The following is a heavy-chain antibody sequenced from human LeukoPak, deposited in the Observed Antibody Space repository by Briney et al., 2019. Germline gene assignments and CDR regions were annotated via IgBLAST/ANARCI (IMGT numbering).Heavy chain of an antibody. Sequence: GGSLRLSCAASGFTFSSYSMNWVRQAPGKGLEWDSSISSSSSYIYYADSVKGRFTISRDNAKTSLYLQMNSLRAEDTAVYYCARDRSSTSSYRFDRCVQGTLVSV. D-gene: IGHD2-2*01. CDR2: ISSSSSYI. V-gene: IGHV3-21*01. J-gene: IGHJ5*02. CDR3: ARDRSSTSSYRFDR. CDR1: GFTFSSYS.